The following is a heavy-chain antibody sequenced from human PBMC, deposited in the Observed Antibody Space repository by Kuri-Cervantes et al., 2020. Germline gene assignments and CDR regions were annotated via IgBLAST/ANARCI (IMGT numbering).Heavy chain of an antibody. V-gene: IGHV1-8*01. CDR2: MNPNSGNT. Sequence: ASVKVSCKASGYTFTSYDINWVRQATGQGLEWMGWMNPNSGNTGYAQKFQGRVTMTRNTSISTAYMELSSLRSEDTAVYYCARSRRVELWKGFDNWGQGTLVTVSS. D-gene: IGHD1-7*01. J-gene: IGHJ4*02. CDR1: GYTFTSYD. CDR3: ARSRRVELWKGFDN.